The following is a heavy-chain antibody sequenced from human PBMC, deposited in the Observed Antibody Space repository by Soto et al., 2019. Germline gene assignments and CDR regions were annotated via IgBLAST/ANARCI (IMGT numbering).Heavy chain of an antibody. CDR3: ARVGHLRFLEWLPYPLNWFDP. J-gene: IGHJ5*02. CDR2: ISAYNGNT. CDR1: GYTFTSYG. V-gene: IGHV1-18*04. D-gene: IGHD3-3*01. Sequence: ASEKVSCKASGYTFTSYGICLVRQAPGPGLEWMGWISAYNGNTNYAQKLQGRVTMTTDTSMSTAYMELRSLRSDDTAVYYCARVGHLRFLEWLPYPLNWFDPWGQGTLVTVSS.